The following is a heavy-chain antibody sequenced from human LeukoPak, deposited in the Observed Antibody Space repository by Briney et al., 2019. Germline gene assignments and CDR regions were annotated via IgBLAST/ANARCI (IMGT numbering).Heavy chain of an antibody. CDR1: GYRFNSYW. CDR3: ARHDDSSGHETQDTDSLDI. Sequence: PGESLKISCKGSGYRFNSYWIAWVRQMPGKGLELMGIIHPGASATRYSPPFQGKVTISADKSINTAYLQWSSLKASDTAMYYCARHDDSSGHETQDTDSLDIWGQGTMVTVSS. J-gene: IGHJ3*02. CDR2: IHPGASAT. V-gene: IGHV5-51*01. D-gene: IGHD3-22*01.